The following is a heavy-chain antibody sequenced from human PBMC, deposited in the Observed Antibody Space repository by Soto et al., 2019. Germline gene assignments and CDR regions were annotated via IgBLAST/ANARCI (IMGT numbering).Heavy chain of an antibody. J-gene: IGHJ5*02. Sequence: SETLSLTCTFSVVSMSRYYWTWIRQPPGKGLEWIGNIHYTGSTNYNPSLKSRVTILLGTSTSQFSLKVSSVTAADTAVYYCARDLTITSTDGPLAPWGHGPLVTVS. CDR1: VVSMSRYY. D-gene: IGHD1-1*01. CDR2: IHYTGST. CDR3: ARDLTITSTDGPLAP. V-gene: IGHV4-59*01.